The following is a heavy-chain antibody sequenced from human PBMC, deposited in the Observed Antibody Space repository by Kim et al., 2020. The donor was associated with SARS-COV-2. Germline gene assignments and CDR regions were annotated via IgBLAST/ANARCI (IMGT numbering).Heavy chain of an antibody. CDR1: GFSFSSNW. V-gene: IGHV3-74*01. D-gene: IGHD2-21*01. CDR2: INPDGSLT. CDR3: ARDVCGSRDY. J-gene: IGHJ4*02. Sequence: GESLKISCTASGFSFSSNWMHWVRQAPGKGPVWVARINPDGSLTNHADSVQGRFTISRDNAENTLHLQMNSLTVDDTAIYYCARDVCGSRDYWGQGTLVIVSS.